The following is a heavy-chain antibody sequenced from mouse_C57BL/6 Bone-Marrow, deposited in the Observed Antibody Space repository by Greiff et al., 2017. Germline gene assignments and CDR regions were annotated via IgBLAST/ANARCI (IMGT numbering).Heavy chain of an antibody. CDR3: ARPSKGYYAMDY. D-gene: IGHD1-3*01. J-gene: IGHJ4*01. CDR1: GFTFSDYG. Sequence: VKLVESGGGLVKPGGSLKLSCAASGFTFSDYGMHWVRQAPEKGLEWVAYISSGSSTIYYADTVKGRFTISRDNAKNTLFLQMTSLRSEDTAMYYCARPSKGYYAMDYWGQGTSVTVSS. V-gene: IGHV5-17*01. CDR2: ISSGSSTI.